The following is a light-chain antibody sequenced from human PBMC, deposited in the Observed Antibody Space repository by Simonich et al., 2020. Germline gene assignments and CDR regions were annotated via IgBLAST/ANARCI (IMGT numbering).Light chain of an antibody. V-gene: IGLV2-14*01. J-gene: IGLJ2*01. CDR3: SSYTSSSTLV. CDR1: SSDVGGYNY. CDR2: DVS. Sequence: QSALTQPASVSGSPGQSITISCTGTSSDVGGYNYVSWYQQNPGEAPKLMIYDVSKRPSGVSNRFSGSKAGNTASLTISGLQAEDEADYYCSSYTSSSTLVFGGGTKLTVL.